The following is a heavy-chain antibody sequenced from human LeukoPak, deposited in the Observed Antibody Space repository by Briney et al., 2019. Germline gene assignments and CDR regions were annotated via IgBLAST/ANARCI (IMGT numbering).Heavy chain of an antibody. CDR2: VSYVGSHK. D-gene: IGHD2-2*01. V-gene: IGHV3-30*18. Sequence: GGSLRLSSAVSGFTFSSYGMRCASQAPGKWLEWVAVVSYVGSHKYYADSVKVRFTSFRVNSKNTMYRQMISLRAEDTAVYYCANGGGCSGTTCYSPYYFDYWGQGTLVTVSS. J-gene: IGHJ4*02. CDR3: ANGGGCSGTTCYSPYYFDY. CDR1: GFTFSSYG.